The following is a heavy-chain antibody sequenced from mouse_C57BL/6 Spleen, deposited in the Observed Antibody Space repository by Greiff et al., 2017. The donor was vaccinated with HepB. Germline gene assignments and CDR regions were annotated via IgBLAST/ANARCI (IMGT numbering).Heavy chain of an antibody. D-gene: IGHD1-1*01. CDR1: GYTFTSYW. J-gene: IGHJ2*01. CDR2: IDPSDSNT. Sequence: VQLQQPGAELVKPGASVKLSCKASGYTFTSYWMQWVKQRPGQGLEWIGEIDPSDSNTNYNQKFKGKATLTVDTSSSTAYMQLSSLTSEDSAVYYCAITTVVFDYWGQGTTLTVSS. CDR3: AITTVVFDY. V-gene: IGHV1-50*01.